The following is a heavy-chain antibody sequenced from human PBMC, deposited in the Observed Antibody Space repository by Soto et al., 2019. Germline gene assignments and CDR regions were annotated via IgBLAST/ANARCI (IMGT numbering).Heavy chain of an antibody. D-gene: IGHD3-9*01. CDR2: IYYSGST. V-gene: IGHV4-59*01. CDR3: ARGGGGVRYFDWLTDY. J-gene: IGHJ4*02. Sequence: SETLSLTCTVSGGSISSYYRSWIRQPPGKGLEWIGYIYYSGSTNYNPSLKSRVTISVDTSKNQFSLKLSSVTAADTAVYYCARGGGGVRYFDWLTDYWGQGTLVTVSS. CDR1: GGSISSYY.